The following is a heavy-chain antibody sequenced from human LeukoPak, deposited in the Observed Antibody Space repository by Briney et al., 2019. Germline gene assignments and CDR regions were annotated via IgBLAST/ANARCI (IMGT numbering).Heavy chain of an antibody. V-gene: IGHV4-34*01. D-gene: IGHD3-16*01. CDR1: GGSFSGYY. J-gene: IGHJ3*02. Sequence: SETLSLTCAVYGGSFSGYYWSWIRQPPGKGLEWIGEINHSGSTNYNPSLKSRATMSVDTSKNQFSLKLSSVTAADTAVYYCARRSPTYDYVWGSEAFDIWGQGTMVTVSS. CDR3: ARRSPTYDYVWGSEAFDI. CDR2: INHSGST.